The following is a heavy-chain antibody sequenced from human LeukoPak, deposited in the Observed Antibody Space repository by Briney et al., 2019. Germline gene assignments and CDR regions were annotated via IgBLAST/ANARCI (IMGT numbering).Heavy chain of an antibody. D-gene: IGHD2-2*02. CDR3: ARGCMACSYIDY. V-gene: IGHV4-31*11. Sequence: PSQTLSLTCAVSGGSISSGGYSWSWIRQHPGKGLEWIGYIYYSGSTYYNPSLKSRVTISVDTSKNQFSLKLSSVAAADTAVYYCARGCMACSYIDYWGQGTLVTVSS. CDR1: GGSISSGGYS. CDR2: IYYSGST. J-gene: IGHJ4*02.